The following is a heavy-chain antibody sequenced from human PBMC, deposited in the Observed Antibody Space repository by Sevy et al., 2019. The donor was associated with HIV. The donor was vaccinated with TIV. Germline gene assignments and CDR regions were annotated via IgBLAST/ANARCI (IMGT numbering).Heavy chain of an antibody. CDR3: ARDAGAVAGPYYYYYGMDV. V-gene: IGHV3-30-3*01. J-gene: IGHJ6*02. Sequence: GGSLRLSFAASGFTFSSYAMHWVRQAPGKGLEWVAVISYDGSNKYYADSVKGRFTISRDNSKNTLYLQINSLRAEDTAVYYCARDAGAVAGPYYYYYGMDVWGQGTTVTVSS. CDR2: ISYDGSNK. CDR1: GFTFSSYA. D-gene: IGHD6-19*01.